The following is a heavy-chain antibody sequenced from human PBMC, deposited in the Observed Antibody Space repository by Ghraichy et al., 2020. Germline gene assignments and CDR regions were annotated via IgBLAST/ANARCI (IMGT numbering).Heavy chain of an antibody. J-gene: IGHJ1*01. CDR3: ARASGYDSPAEYFQH. V-gene: IGHV3-7*03. CDR1: GFTFSNYW. Sequence: GGSLNISCVVSGFTFSNYWMSWVRQAPGKGLEWLANIKQDGSEEHYVDSMRGRFTVSRDNAKSSLYLQMNSLRAEDTAVYYCARASGYDSPAEYFQHWGQGTLVIVSS. CDR2: IKQDGSEE. D-gene: IGHD5-12*01.